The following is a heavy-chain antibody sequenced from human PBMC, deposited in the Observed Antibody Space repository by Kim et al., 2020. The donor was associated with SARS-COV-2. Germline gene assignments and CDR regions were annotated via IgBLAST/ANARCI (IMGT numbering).Heavy chain of an antibody. CDR3: ASERHYYDSSGPFEY. V-gene: IGHV1-2*02. CDR1: GYTFTGYY. CDR2: INPNSGGT. J-gene: IGHJ4*02. Sequence: ASVKVSCKASGYTFTGYYMHWVRQAPGQGLEWMGWINPNSGGTNYAQKFQGRVTMTRDTSISTAYMELSRLRSDDTAVYYCASERHYYDSSGPFEYWGQGTLVTVSS. D-gene: IGHD3-22*01.